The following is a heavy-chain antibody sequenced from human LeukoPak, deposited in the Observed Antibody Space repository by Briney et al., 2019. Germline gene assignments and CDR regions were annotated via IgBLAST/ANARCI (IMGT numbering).Heavy chain of an antibody. D-gene: IGHD6-13*01. CDR2: IWYDGSNK. Sequence: PGGPLRLSCAASGFTFSSYGMHWVRQAPGKGLEWVAVIWYDGSNKYYADSVKGRFTISRDNSKNTLYLQMNSLRAEDTAVYYCAKGSYSSSWYSDYWGQGTLVTVSS. CDR1: GFTFSSYG. J-gene: IGHJ4*02. CDR3: AKGSYSSSWYSDY. V-gene: IGHV3-33*06.